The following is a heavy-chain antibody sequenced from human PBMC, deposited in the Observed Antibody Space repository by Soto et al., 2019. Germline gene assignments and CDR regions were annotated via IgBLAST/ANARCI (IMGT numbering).Heavy chain of an antibody. V-gene: IGHV5-10-1*03. J-gene: IGHJ6*04. CDR1: GYSFTNYW. D-gene: IGHD3-10*01. CDR2: VDPTDSYS. CDR3: ARDSYYIPGNYISYYTAAMDV. Sequence: EVQLVQSGAEVKKTGESLRISCKGSGYSFTNYWITWVRQMPGKGLEWLGRVDPTDSYSNYSPSFQGHVTISADKSISAALLQWSSLKASATAMCYCARDSYYIPGNYISYYTAAMDVWGKGTTVTVSS.